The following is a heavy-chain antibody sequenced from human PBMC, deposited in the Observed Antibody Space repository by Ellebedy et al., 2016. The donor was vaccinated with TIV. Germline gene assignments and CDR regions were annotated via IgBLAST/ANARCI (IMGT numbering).Heavy chain of an antibody. D-gene: IGHD5-18*01. CDR1: GYTFTTHA. V-gene: IGHV5-51*01. J-gene: IGHJ4*02. CDR2: IYPADSDT. CDR3: ASRGYTYGYYLDY. Sequence: GGSLRLXXKASGYTFTTHAIAWVRQMPGKGLEWMGIIYPADSDTIYSPSFQGQVTISVDKSINTAYLQWNSLKASDTAMYYCASRGYTYGYYLDYWGQGTLVTVSS.